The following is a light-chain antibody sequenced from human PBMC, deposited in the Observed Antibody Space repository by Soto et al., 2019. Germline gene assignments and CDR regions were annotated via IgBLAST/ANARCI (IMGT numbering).Light chain of an antibody. J-gene: IGLJ1*01. V-gene: IGLV1-40*01. CDR1: SSNIGSGYD. Sequence: QSALTQPPSVSGAPGQRVTISCTGGSSNIGSGYDVHWYQQLPGTAPKLLIYGNTKRPSGVPDRFSASTSATSASLAITGLQAEDEGDYYCQSYDNRLSGYVFGTGTKVTVL. CDR2: GNT. CDR3: QSYDNRLSGYV.